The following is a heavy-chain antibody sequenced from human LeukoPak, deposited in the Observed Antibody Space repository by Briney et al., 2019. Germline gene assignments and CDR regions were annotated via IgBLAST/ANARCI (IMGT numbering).Heavy chain of an antibody. J-gene: IGHJ4*02. CDR1: GGSFSGYY. D-gene: IGHD6-19*01. V-gene: IGHV4-34*01. CDR2: INHSGST. Sequence: PSETLSLTCAVYGGSFSGYYWSWIRQPPGKGLEWIGEINHSGSTNYNPSLKSRVTLSVDTSKNKFSLKLSSVTAADTAVYYCARRGQYSSGWYGAGKFYFGYWGQGTLVTVSS. CDR3: ARRGQYSSGWYGAGKFYFGY.